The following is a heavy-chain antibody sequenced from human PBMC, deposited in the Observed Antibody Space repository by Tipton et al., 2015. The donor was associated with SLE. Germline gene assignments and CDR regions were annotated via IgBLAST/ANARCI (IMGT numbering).Heavy chain of an antibody. D-gene: IGHD3-10*01. V-gene: IGHV4-59*01. CDR3: AKDFRAFGELGWYFDV. CDR1: GASITTYY. J-gene: IGHJ2*01. CDR2: IYHSGTT. Sequence: TLSLTCTVSGASITTYYWTWIRQSPDKGLEWIGNIYHSGTTNSNPSLRGRITMSVDASGNLFSLKLSSVTAADTAVYYCAKDFRAFGELGWYFDVWGRGTLVTVSS.